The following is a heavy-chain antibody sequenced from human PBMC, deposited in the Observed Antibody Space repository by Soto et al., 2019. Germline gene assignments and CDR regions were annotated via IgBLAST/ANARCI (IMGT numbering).Heavy chain of an antibody. V-gene: IGHV1-69*13. CDR2: IIPIFGTA. D-gene: IGHD6-13*01. CDR3: AIAAAGTPYYYYGMDV. J-gene: IGHJ6*02. CDR1: GGTFSSYA. Sequence: SVKVSCKASGGTFSSYAISWVRQAPGQGLEWMGGIIPIFGTANYAQKFQGRVTITADESTSTAYMELSSLRSEDTAVYYCAIAAAGTPYYYYGMDVWGQGTTVTVSS.